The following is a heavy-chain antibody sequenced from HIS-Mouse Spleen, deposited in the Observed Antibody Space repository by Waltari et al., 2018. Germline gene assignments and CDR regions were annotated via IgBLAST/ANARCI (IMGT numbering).Heavy chain of an antibody. Sequence: QVQLQESGPGLVKPSETLSLTCTVSGYSISSGYYWGWIRQPPGKGLEWIGSIYHSGSTYYNPSLKSRVTISVDTSKNQFSLKLSSVTAADTAVYYCARDPGYSSSSNAFDIWGQGTMVT. CDR3: ARDPGYSSSSNAFDI. D-gene: IGHD6-6*01. J-gene: IGHJ3*02. V-gene: IGHV4-38-2*02. CDR2: IYHSGST. CDR1: GYSISSGYY.